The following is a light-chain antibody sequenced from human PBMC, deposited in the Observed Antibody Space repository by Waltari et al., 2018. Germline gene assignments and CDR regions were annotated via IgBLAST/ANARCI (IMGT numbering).Light chain of an antibody. Sequence: QSIVTQSPSVSGTPGQRVTISCSASGSKFGSIDLNWYQQLPGTAPNLLIYHINVRPSGVPDRFSGSKSGTSASLTISGLQSEDEADYYCAAWFDSLNGWVFGGGTKVTVL. CDR3: AAWFDSLNGWV. CDR1: GSKFGSID. J-gene: IGLJ3*02. V-gene: IGLV1-44*01. CDR2: HIN.